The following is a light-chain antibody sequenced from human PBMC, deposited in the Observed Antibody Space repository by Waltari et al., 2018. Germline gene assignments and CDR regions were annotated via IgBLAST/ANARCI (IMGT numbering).Light chain of an antibody. V-gene: IGLV2-14*03. J-gene: IGLJ1*01. CDR2: DVS. Sequence: QSALTQPASVSASPGQSITISCTGSSNDVGYYNYVSWFQQHPGKPPKLIIFDVSERPARVSNRFSGSKSVNTASLTISGLQPEDEADYYCSSYTSSRIFVFGSGTEVTVL. CDR1: SNDVGYYNY. CDR3: SSYTSSRIFV.